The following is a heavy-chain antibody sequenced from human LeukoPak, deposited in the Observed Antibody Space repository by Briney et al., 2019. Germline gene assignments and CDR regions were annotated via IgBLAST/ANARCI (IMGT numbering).Heavy chain of an antibody. V-gene: IGHV4-59*01. Sequence: SATLSLTCTVSGPPINNYYWSWIRQPPGEGLEWLWYISNGETTNYNPSLKSRVTISVDKSKNQLSLKLGSVTAADTAVYQCVRLQPNTGEWAFDSWGRGTLVT. CDR1: GPPINNYY. CDR2: ISNGETT. D-gene: IGHD1-1*01. J-gene: IGHJ3*02. CDR3: VRLQPNTGEWAFDS.